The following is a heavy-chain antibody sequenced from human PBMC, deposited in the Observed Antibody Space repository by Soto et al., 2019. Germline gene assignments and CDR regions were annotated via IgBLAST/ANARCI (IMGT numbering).Heavy chain of an antibody. D-gene: IGHD2-15*01. V-gene: IGHV3-7*01. CDR1: GFTFSSYW. CDR3: ARPYCSGGSCYFHFDY. CDR2: IKQDGSEK. J-gene: IGHJ4*02. Sequence: EVQLVESGGGLVQPGGSLRLSCAASGFTFSSYWMSWVRQAPGKGLQWVANIKQDGSEKYYVDSVKGRFTISRDNAKNSLYLQMNSLRAEDTAVYYCARPYCSGGSCYFHFDYWGQGTLVTVSS.